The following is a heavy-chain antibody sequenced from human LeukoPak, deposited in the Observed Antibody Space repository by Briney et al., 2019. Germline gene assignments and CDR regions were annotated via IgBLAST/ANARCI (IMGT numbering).Heavy chain of an antibody. V-gene: IGHV3-74*01. J-gene: IGHJ4*02. CDR2: INSDETSA. D-gene: IGHD3-3*01. Sequence: PGGSLRLSCAASGFTFSNAWMSWVRQAPGKGLVWVSRINSDETSAVYAASVKGRFTMSRDNAKNTLYLQMTSLRAEDTAVYYCVRDIYIRRDSWYDVRSFDNWGQGTLVTVSS. CDR3: VRDIYIRRDSWYDVRSFDN. CDR1: GFTFSNAW.